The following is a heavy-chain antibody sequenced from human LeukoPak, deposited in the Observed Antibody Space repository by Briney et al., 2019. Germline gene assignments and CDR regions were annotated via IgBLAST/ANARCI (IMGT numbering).Heavy chain of an antibody. D-gene: IGHD6-6*01. J-gene: IGHJ4*02. CDR1: GFTFSSNS. CDR3: ARAIEQVVGIGYFDY. V-gene: IGHV3-48*04. CDR2: ISSTGGTI. Sequence: GGSLRLSCAASGFTFSSNSMNWVRQAPGKGLEWVSYISSTGGTIYYADSMKGRFTISRDNAKNSLYLQMNSLRVEDTAVYYCARAIEQVVGIGYFDYWGQGTLVTVSS.